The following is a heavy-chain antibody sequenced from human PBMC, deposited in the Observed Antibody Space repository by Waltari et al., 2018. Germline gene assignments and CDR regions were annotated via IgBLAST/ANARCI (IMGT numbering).Heavy chain of an antibody. CDR1: GFISSSYI. J-gene: IGHJ3*02. Sequence: EVQLVESGGGLVQPGGSLRVSCAAYGFISSSYIMHWVRQAPGKGLEWCSYINSRISTIWYADSVKGRFTISTDNAKNSLYLQMNSLRAEDTAVYYCARDDRYAFDIWGQGTMVTVSS. V-gene: IGHV3-48*01. D-gene: IGHD3-22*01. CDR3: ARDDRYAFDI. CDR2: INSRISTI.